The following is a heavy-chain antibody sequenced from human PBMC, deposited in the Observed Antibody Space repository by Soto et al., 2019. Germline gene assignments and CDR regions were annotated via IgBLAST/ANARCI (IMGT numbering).Heavy chain of an antibody. Sequence: SETLSLTCSVSGDSISTVDYFWAWIRQPPGQALEYIGYIYKSATTYYNTSFESRVAISLDTSKSQFSLNVTSVTAADTALYFCARGRYCLTGRYFPNWFDSWGQGTLVTVSS. CDR3: ARGRYCLTGRYFPNWFDS. J-gene: IGHJ5*01. CDR2: IYKSATT. CDR1: GDSISTVDYF. D-gene: IGHD2-15*01. V-gene: IGHV4-30-4*01.